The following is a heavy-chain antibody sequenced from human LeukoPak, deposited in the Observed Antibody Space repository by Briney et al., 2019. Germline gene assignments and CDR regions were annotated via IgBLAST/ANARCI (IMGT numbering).Heavy chain of an antibody. CDR1: GGSISSSSYY. CDR2: IYYSGST. CDR3: ARQSVTMVRGVIIGPFDY. J-gene: IGHJ4*02. V-gene: IGHV4-39*01. Sequence: SETLSLTCTVSGGSISSSSYYWGWIRQPPGKGLEWIGSIYYSGSTYYNPSLKSRVTISVDTSKNQFSLKLSSVTAADTAVYYCARQSVTMVRGVIIGPFDYWGQGTLVTVSS. D-gene: IGHD3-10*01.